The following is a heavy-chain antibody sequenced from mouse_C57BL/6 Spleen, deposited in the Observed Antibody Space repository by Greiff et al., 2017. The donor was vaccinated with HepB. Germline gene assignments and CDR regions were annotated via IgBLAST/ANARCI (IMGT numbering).Heavy chain of an antibody. Sequence: EVKLVESEGGLVQPGSSMKLSCTASGFTFSDYYMAWVRQVPEKGLEWVANINYDGSSTYYLDSLKSRFIISRDNAKNILYLQMSSLKSEDTATYYCARAYYGSNFDVWGTGTTVTVSS. D-gene: IGHD1-1*01. CDR3: ARAYYGSNFDV. CDR1: GFTFSDYY. J-gene: IGHJ1*03. CDR2: INYDGSST. V-gene: IGHV5-16*01.